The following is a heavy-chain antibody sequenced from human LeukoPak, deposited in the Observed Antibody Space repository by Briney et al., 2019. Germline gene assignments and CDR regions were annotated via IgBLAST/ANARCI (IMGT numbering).Heavy chain of an antibody. V-gene: IGHV3-33*01. Sequence: PGGSLRLSCAASGFTFSGYGMHWVRQGPGQGLEWVAIIWYHTHKEYYAHYVKHRLTSSRDNSRNTLYLQIDSRRAEDTAVYYCARDLWNAGNKYLAHWGQEPLVTVSP. CDR3: ARDLWNAGNKYLAH. J-gene: IGHJ4*02. D-gene: IGHD3-10*01. CDR2: IWYHTHKE. CDR1: GFTFSGYG.